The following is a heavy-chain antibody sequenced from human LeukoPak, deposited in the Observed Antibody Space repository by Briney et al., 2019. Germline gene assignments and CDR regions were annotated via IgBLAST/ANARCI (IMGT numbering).Heavy chain of an antibody. D-gene: IGHD3-10*01. CDR2: IGTAGDT. Sequence: GGSLRLSCAASGLTLSSFDMHWVRQATGKGLEWVSSIGTAGDTYYPGSVKGRFTISRENAENSLYLQMNSLRAGDTSVYYCTLRVVSPFDYWGQGTLVTVSS. V-gene: IGHV3-13*01. J-gene: IGHJ4*02. CDR1: GLTLSSFD. CDR3: TLRVVSPFDY.